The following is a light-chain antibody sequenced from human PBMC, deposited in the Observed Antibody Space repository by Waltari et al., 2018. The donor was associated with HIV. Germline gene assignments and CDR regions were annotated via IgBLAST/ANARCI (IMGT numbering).Light chain of an antibody. V-gene: IGLV1-44*01. Sequence: QSVLTQQPSASGAPGPRVSISFSGGNSPHGRYAVSWYQQLPGPAPKLLIYSNTQRPSGVPDRFSGSKSGTSASLAIGGLQSEDEADYYCAAWDDSLSGSVVFGGGTKLTVL. J-gene: IGLJ2*01. CDR2: SNT. CDR3: AAWDDSLSGSVV. CDR1: NSPHGRYA.